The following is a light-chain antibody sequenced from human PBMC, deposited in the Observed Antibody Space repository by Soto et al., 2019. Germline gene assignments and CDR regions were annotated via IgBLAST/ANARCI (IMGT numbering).Light chain of an antibody. CDR1: SSDVGGYNY. CDR3: NSYTSTSTGV. CDR2: EVS. J-gene: IGLJ1*01. V-gene: IGLV2-14*01. Sequence: QSALTQPASVSGSPGQSITISCTGTSSDVGGYNYVSWYQQHPGKAPKLIIYEVSNRPSGVSNRFSGSKSGNTASLTISGLQAEDAADYYCNSYTSTSTGVFGTGTNLTVL.